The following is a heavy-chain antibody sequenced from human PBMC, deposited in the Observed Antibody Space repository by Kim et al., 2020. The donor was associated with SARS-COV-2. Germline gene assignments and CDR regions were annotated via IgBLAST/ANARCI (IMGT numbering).Heavy chain of an antibody. V-gene: IGHV1-46*01. J-gene: IGHJ4*02. D-gene: IGHD3-9*01. CDR3: ARGSPVYYDILTGYYRDY. CDR2: INPSGGST. Sequence: ASVKVSCKASGYTFTSYYMHWVRLAPGQGLEWMGIINPSGGSTSYAQKFQGRVTMTRDTSTSTVYMELSSLRSEDTAVYYCARGSPVYYDILTGYYRDYWGQGTLVTVSS. CDR1: GYTFTSYY.